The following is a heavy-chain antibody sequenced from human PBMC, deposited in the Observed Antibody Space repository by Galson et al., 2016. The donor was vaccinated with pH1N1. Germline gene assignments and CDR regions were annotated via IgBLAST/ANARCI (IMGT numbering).Heavy chain of an antibody. J-gene: IGHJ4*02. CDR1: GFTFSNFV. CDR2: ISGSGGST. D-gene: IGHD3-16*01. Sequence: SLRLSCAASGFTFSNFVMSWVRQAPGKGLEWVSTISGSGGSTYYADSVKGRFTISRNKSKNTVNRQRNSLRADDAAVYYCAKHPYYVDTSKIDYWGQGTLVSVSS. V-gene: IGHV3-23*01. CDR3: AKHPYYVDTSKIDY.